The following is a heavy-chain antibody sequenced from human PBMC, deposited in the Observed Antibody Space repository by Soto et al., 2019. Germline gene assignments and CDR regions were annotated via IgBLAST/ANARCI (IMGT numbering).Heavy chain of an antibody. Sequence: QVQLVQSGAEVKKPGASVKVSCKASGYTFTTYDINWERQAPGQGLDWMGWISAYNGYTYYVQNLQGRVTMTTDTSTSTAYMGLRSLTSDDTAVYYCARSYYANSDYRSDAFDIWGQGTMVTVS. CDR2: ISAYNGYT. J-gene: IGHJ3*02. CDR3: ARSYYANSDYRSDAFDI. V-gene: IGHV1-18*01. D-gene: IGHD3-22*01. CDR1: GYTFTTYD.